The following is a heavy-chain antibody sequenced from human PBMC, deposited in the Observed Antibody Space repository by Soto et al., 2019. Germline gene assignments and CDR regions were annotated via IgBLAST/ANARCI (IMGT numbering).Heavy chain of an antibody. CDR1: GFTFSSYS. CDR2: ISSSSSTI. J-gene: IGHJ4*02. CDR3: ARHSWDLHISVAPH. D-gene: IGHD6-19*01. Sequence: EVQLVESGGGLVQPGGSLRLSCAASGFTFSSYSMNWVRQAPGKGLEWVSYISSSSSTIYYADSVKGRFTISRDNAKNSLYLQMNSLRAEDTAVYYCARHSWDLHISVAPHWGQGTLVTVSS. V-gene: IGHV3-48*01.